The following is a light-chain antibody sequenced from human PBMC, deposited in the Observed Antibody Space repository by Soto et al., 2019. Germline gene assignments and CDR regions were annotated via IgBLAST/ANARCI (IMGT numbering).Light chain of an antibody. CDR2: DAS. CDR3: QQYYSYWT. J-gene: IGKJ1*01. V-gene: IGKV1-5*01. Sequence: DIQMTQSPSTLSASVGDRVTITCRASQTISNWLAWYQQKPGKAPKLLIDDASSLEGGVPSRFSGSGSGTEFTLTRSSLQPDDFATYYCQQYYSYWTCGQGTKVEIK. CDR1: QTISNW.